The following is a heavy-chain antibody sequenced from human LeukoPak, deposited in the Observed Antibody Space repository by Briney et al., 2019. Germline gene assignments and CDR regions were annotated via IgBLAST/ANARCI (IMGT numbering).Heavy chain of an antibody. V-gene: IGHV3-43*02. D-gene: IGHD3-22*01. J-gene: IGHJ4*02. CDR3: AKDRHYYDSSLDY. CDR2: ITADGVST. Sequence: GGSLRLSCAAFGFTFDDYAMHWVRQAPGKDLEWVSLITADGVSTYYADSVRGRFTISRDNSKDSLYLQMNSLRTEDTALYYCAKDRHYYDSSLDYWGQGTLVTVSS. CDR1: GFTFDDYA.